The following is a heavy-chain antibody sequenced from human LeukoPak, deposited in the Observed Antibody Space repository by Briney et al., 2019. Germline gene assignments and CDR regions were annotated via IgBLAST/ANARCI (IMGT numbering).Heavy chain of an antibody. CDR3: ARDNQHRKELLWFGETHYYYYYGMDV. J-gene: IGHJ6*02. CDR1: GFTFSSYS. V-gene: IGHV3-21*01. D-gene: IGHD3-10*01. Sequence: EGSLRLSCAASGFTFSSYSMNWVRQAPGKGLEWVSSISSSSSYIYYADSVKGRFTISRDNAKNSLYLQMNSLRAEDTAVYYCARDNQHRKELLWFGETHYYYYYGMDVWGQGTTVTVSS. CDR2: ISSSSSYI.